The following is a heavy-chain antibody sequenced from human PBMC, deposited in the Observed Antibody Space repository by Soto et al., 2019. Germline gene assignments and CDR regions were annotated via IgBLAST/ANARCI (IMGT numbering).Heavy chain of an antibody. CDR2: IYYSGST. J-gene: IGHJ6*02. CDR1: GGSISSGGYY. CDR3: ARDLFGVVPNYGMDV. Sequence: SETLSLTCTVSGGSISSGGYYWSWIRQHPGKGLEWIGYIYYSGSTYYNPSLKSRVTISVDTSKNQFSLKLSSVTAEDTAVYYCARDLFGVVPNYGMDVWGQGTTVTVSS. D-gene: IGHD3-3*01. V-gene: IGHV4-31*03.